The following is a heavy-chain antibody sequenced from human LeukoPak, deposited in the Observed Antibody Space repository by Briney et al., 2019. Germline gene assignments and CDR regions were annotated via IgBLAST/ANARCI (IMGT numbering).Heavy chain of an antibody. CDR1: GGSFSGYY. CDR3: ARQYSSSSHFDY. Sequence: SETLSLTCAVYGGSFSGYYWSWIRQPPGKGLEWIGYIYYSGSTNYNPSLKGRVTISVDTSKNQFSLKLSSVTAADTAVYYCARQYSSSSHFDYWGQGTLVTVSS. J-gene: IGHJ4*02. D-gene: IGHD6-6*01. CDR2: IYYSGST. V-gene: IGHV4-59*01.